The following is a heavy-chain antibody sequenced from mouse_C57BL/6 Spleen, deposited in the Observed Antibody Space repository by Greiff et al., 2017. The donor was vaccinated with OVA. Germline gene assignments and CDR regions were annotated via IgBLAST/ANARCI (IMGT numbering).Heavy chain of an antibody. J-gene: IGHJ2*01. CDR1: GYTFTSYW. Sequence: VQLQQSGAELVMPGASVKLSCKASGYTFTSYWMHWVKQRPGQGLEWIGEIDPSDSYTNYHQKFKGKSTLTVDKSSSTAYMQLSSLTSEESAVYYCARWAQSYFDYWGQGTTLTVSS. CDR3: ARWAQSYFDY. CDR2: IDPSDSYT. V-gene: IGHV1-69*01.